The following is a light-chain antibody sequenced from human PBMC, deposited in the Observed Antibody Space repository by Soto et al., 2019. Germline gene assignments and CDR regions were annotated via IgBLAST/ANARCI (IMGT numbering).Light chain of an antibody. J-gene: IGKJ4*01. CDR1: QDISNY. CDR3: QQYDTLPLT. Sequence: DIQMTQSPSSLSASVGDRVTITCQASQDISNYLNWYQQKPGKAPKLLIYDASKLETGVPSRFSGSGSGTDFTFTISSLQPEDIATYYFQQYDTLPLTLGGGTKVEIK. CDR2: DAS. V-gene: IGKV1-33*01.